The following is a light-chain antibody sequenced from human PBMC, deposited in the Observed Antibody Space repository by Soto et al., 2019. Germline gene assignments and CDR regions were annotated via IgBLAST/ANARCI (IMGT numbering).Light chain of an antibody. CDR3: QQYKNWPYT. V-gene: IGKV3-15*01. CDR1: QSVSSN. J-gene: IGKJ2*01. Sequence: EIVMTQSPATLSVSPGERATLSCRASQSVSSNLAWYQQKPGQAPRLLIYLASNRGTGIPARFSGRGSGTDFTLTISSLQSEDFAVYFCQQYKNWPYTFGQGTKLEIK. CDR2: LAS.